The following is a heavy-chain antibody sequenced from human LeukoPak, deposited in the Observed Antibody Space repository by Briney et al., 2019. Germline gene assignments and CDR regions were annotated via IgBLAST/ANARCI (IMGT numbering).Heavy chain of an antibody. Sequence: GTSVKVSCKASGFAFTSSAMQWVRQARGQRLACIGWIVVGSGNTNYAQKFQERVTITRDMSTSTAYMELSSLRSEDTAVYYCAAVYDDSSGYPVDYWGQGTLVTVSS. CDR1: GFAFTSSA. CDR2: IVVGSGNT. V-gene: IGHV1-58*02. J-gene: IGHJ4*02. D-gene: IGHD3-22*01. CDR3: AAVYDDSSGYPVDY.